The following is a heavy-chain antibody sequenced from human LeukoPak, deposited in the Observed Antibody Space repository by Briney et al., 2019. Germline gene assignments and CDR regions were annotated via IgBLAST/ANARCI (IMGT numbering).Heavy chain of an antibody. V-gene: IGHV4-34*01. CDR1: GGSFSGYY. D-gene: IGHD6-13*01. CDR3: ARGRRGSSSWGDLLIPVTNWFDP. CDR2: INHSGRI. Sequence: SETLSLTCGVYGGSFSGYYCNWIRQPPGKGLEWLGKINHSGRINYSPSLKSRVTISVGTSKNQFSLKLSSVTAADTAVYYCARGRRGSSSWGDLLIPVTNWFDPWGQGTLVTVSS. J-gene: IGHJ5*02.